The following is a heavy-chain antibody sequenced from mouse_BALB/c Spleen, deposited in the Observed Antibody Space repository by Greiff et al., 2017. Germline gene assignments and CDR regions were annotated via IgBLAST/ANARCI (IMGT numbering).Heavy chain of an antibody. J-gene: IGHJ3*01. Sequence: EVMLVESGGGLVQPGGSLKLSCAASGFTFSSYGMSWVRQTPDKRLELVATINSNGGSTYYPDSVKGRFTISRDNAKNTLYLQMSSLKSEDTAMYYCARRGITGWFAYWGQGTLVTVSA. CDR1: GFTFSSYG. CDR2: INSNGGST. CDR3: ARRGITGWFAY. D-gene: IGHD2-4*01. V-gene: IGHV5-6-3*01.